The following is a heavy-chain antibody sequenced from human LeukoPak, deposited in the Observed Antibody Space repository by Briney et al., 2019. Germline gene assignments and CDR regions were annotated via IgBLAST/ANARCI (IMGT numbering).Heavy chain of an antibody. CDR2: INPNSGGT. D-gene: IGHD5-18*01. V-gene: IGHV1-2*06. CDR3: ARDLPDSNGYGYYYMDV. Sequence: ASVKVSCKASGYTFTGYYMHWVRQAPGQGLEWMGRINPNSGGTNYAQKFQGRVTMTRDTSISTAYMELSRLRSDDTAVYYCARDLPDSNGYGYYYMDVWGKGTTVTVSS. CDR1: GYTFTGYY. J-gene: IGHJ6*03.